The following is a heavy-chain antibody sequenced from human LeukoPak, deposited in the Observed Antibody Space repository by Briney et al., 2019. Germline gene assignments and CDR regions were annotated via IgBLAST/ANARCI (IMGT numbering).Heavy chain of an antibody. D-gene: IGHD2-15*01. Sequence: SETLSLTCTVSGGSISGYHWSWLRQPPGKGPEWIGYIYYSGSTNYNPSLKSRVTISVDTSKIQFSLKLSSVTAADTAVYYCARLGMVGAFDYWGQGTLVTVSS. CDR2: IYYSGST. V-gene: IGHV4-59*08. J-gene: IGHJ4*02. CDR1: GGSISGYH. CDR3: ARLGMVGAFDY.